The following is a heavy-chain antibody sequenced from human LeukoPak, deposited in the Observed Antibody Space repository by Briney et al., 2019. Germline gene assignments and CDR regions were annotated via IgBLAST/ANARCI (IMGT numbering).Heavy chain of an antibody. CDR3: VRLRGGYNYALGPFDF. V-gene: IGHV3-21*01. Sequence: PGGSLSLSCAASEFTFSSYSINWVRQAPGKGLEWVSSISSIRSYIYYADSVKGRFTISRDNAKNSLYLQMNSLRAEDTAVYYCVRLRGGYNYALGPFDFWGQGALLTVSS. CDR1: EFTFSSYS. D-gene: IGHD5-18*01. CDR2: ISSIRSYI. J-gene: IGHJ4*02.